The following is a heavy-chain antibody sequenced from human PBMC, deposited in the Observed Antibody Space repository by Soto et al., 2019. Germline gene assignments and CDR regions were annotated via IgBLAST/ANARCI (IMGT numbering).Heavy chain of an antibody. CDR3: ARDKARYCSGGSCYGGAFDI. D-gene: IGHD2-15*01. Sequence: TSETLSLTCTVSGGSISSGGYYWSWIRQHPGKGLEWIGYIYYSGSTYYNPSLKSRVTISVDTSKNQFSLKLSSVTAADTAVYYCARDKARYCSGGSCYGGAFDIWGQGTMVTVSS. CDR2: IYYSGST. J-gene: IGHJ3*02. CDR1: GGSISSGGYY. V-gene: IGHV4-31*03.